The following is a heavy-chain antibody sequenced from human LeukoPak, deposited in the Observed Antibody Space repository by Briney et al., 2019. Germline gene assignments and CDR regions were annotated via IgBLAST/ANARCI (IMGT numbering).Heavy chain of an antibody. CDR2: IYPGDSDT. Sequence: GASLKISCKGSGYGFTDYWIGWVRQMPGKGLEWMGIIYPGDSDTRYSPSFQGQVTISADKSINTAYLQWSSLKASDTAMYYCARGYQLLWIYFDFWGQGTLVTVSS. V-gene: IGHV5-51*01. CDR3: ARGYQLLWIYFDF. CDR1: GYGFTDYW. J-gene: IGHJ4*02. D-gene: IGHD1-7*01.